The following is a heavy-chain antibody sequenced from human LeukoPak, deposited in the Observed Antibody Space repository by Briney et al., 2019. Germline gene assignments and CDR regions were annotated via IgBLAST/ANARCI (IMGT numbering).Heavy chain of an antibody. D-gene: IGHD5-12*01. V-gene: IGHV1-18*01. CDR2: ISAYNGNT. CDR1: GYTFTSYG. J-gene: IGHJ3*02. Sequence: ASVKVSCKASGYTFTSYGISWVRQAPGQGLEWMGWISAYNGNTNYAQKLQGRVTMTTDTSTSTAYMELRSLRSDDTAVYYCARDLSGYNPKAFDIWGQGTMVTVSS. CDR3: ARDLSGYNPKAFDI.